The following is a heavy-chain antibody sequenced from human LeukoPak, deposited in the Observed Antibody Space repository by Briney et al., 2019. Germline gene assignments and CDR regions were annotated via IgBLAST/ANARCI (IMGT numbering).Heavy chain of an antibody. V-gene: IGHV3-7*01. CDR3: ARDGSNPYFDY. Sequence: PGGSLRLSCAASGFSFTSYWMSWVRQAPGQGLEWVANINRDGSEEYCVDSVKGRFTISRDNGKNSPYLQMNSLRAEDTAVYFCARDGSNPYFDYWGQGSLVTVSS. CDR1: GFSFTSYW. CDR2: INRDGSEE. J-gene: IGHJ4*02. D-gene: IGHD6-13*01.